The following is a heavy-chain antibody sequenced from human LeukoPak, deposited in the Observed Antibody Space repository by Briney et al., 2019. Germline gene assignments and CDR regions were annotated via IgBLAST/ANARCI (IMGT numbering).Heavy chain of an antibody. CDR2: ISGSGGST. V-gene: IGHV3-23*01. CDR3: AKDHVPVAYCGGDCYSDYFDY. D-gene: IGHD2-21*02. Sequence: GGSLRLSCAASGFTFSSYAMSWVRQAPGKGLEWVSAISGSGGSTYYADSVKGRFTISRDNSKNTMYLQMNSLRVEDTAVYYCAKDHVPVAYCGGDCYSDYFDYWGQGTLVTVSS. CDR1: GFTFSSYA. J-gene: IGHJ4*02.